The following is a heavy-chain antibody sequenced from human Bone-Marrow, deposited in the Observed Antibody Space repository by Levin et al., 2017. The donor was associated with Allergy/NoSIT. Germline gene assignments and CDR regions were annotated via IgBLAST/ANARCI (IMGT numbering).Heavy chain of an antibody. D-gene: IGHD2-15*01. CDR2: ISYDGSNK. CDR1: GFTFSSYA. CDR3: VRQDCSGGRCYLDY. Sequence: QTGGSLRLSCAASGFTFSSYAMHWVRQAPGKGLDWVAVISYDGSNKYYADSVRGRFTISRDNSKNTLHLQMNSLRAGDTAVYYCVRQDCSGGRCYLDYWGQGTLVTVSS. V-gene: IGHV3-30-3*01. J-gene: IGHJ4*02.